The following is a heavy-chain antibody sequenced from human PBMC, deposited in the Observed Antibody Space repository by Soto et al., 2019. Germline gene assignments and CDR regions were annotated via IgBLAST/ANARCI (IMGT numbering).Heavy chain of an antibody. J-gene: IGHJ4*02. CDR1: GFTFSSYA. CDR3: AKEGSSSWENEYYFDD. Sequence: GGSLRLSCAASGFTFSSYAMSWVRQAPGKGLEWVSAISGSGGSTYYADSVKGRFTISRDNSKNTLYLQMNSLRAEDTAVYYCAKEGSSSWENEYYFDDWGQGTLVTVSS. V-gene: IGHV3-23*01. CDR2: ISGSGGST. D-gene: IGHD6-13*01.